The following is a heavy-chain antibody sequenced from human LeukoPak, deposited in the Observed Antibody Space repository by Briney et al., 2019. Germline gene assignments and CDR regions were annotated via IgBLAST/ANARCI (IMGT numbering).Heavy chain of an antibody. Sequence: SETLSLTCAVYGGSFSGYYWSWIRQPPGKGLEWIGEINHSGSTNYNPSLKSRVTISVDTSKNQFSPKLSSVTAADTAVYYWARGLPYYYYMDVWGKRTTVTVSS. CDR1: GGSFSGYY. CDR3: ARGLPYYYYMDV. CDR2: INHSGST. J-gene: IGHJ6*03. V-gene: IGHV4-34*01. D-gene: IGHD2-2*01.